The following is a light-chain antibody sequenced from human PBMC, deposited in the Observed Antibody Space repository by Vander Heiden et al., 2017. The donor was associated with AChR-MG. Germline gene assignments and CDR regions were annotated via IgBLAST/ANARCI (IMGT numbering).Light chain of an antibody. CDR3: QVWDVSGDHLYV. Sequence: SYVLTQPPSVSVAPGKTAKITCGRNNIGTKSARWYQKRPDPAPVLVVYDDDDRPSGIPERFSGSNSENTATLTSSRVEAGDEADYYCQVWDVSGDHLYVFGTGTQVIVL. J-gene: IGLJ1*01. CDR1: NIGTKS. CDR2: DDD. V-gene: IGLV3-21*03.